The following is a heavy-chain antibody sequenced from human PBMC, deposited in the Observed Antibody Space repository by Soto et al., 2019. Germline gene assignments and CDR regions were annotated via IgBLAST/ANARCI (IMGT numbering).Heavy chain of an antibody. CDR3: ARRLGYCSSTSYYGALFYP. V-gene: IGHV4-34*01. J-gene: IGHJ5*02. D-gene: IGHD2-2*01. CDR1: GGSFSGYY. CDR2: INHSGST. Sequence: SETLSLACAVYGGSFSGYYWSWIRQPPGKGLEWIGEINHSGSTNYNPSLKSRVTISVDTSKNQFSLKLSSVTAADTAVYYCARRLGYCSSTSYYGALFYPPGQRSPVPVSS.